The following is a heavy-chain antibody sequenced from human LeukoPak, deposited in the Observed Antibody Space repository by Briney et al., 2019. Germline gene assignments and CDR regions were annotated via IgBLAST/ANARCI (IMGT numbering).Heavy chain of an antibody. CDR3: ARVRRRSSAYDYSDY. CDR2: ISSSGRGGSVI. CDR1: GFTFSRYE. Sequence: GGSLRLSCAASGFTFSRYEMNWVRQAPGKGLEWVSYISSSGRGGSVIYYADSVKGRFTISRDNAKNSLYLQLNSLRAEDTAVYYCARVRRRSSAYDYSDYWGQGTLVTVS. J-gene: IGHJ4*02. D-gene: IGHD5-12*01. V-gene: IGHV3-48*03.